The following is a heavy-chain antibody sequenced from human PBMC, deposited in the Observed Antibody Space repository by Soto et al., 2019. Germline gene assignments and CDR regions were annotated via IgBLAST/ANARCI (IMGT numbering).Heavy chain of an antibody. Sequence: KTSETLSLTCPVSGGSISSCDYYWSWIRQPPGKGLEWIGYIYYSGSTYYNPSLKSRVTISVDTSKNQFSLKLSSVTAADTAVYYCASQQWFGELGAGMDVWGQGTTVTVSS. D-gene: IGHD3-10*01. CDR1: GGSISSCDYY. V-gene: IGHV4-30-4*01. CDR3: ASQQWFGELGAGMDV. CDR2: IYYSGST. J-gene: IGHJ6*02.